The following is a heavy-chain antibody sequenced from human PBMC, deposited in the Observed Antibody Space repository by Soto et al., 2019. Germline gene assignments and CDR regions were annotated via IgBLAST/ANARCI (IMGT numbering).Heavy chain of an antibody. CDR3: ARAPRPPSGYYYDSSGYWWFDP. V-gene: IGHV1-18*01. Sequence: ASVKVSCKASGYTFTNSGFSWVRQAPGQGLEWVGWIRVNNGDTHYAQKFQGRVTMTRDTSTSTVYMELSSLRSEDTAVYYCARAPRPPSGYYYDSSGYWWFDPWGQGTLVTVSS. CDR2: IRVNNGDT. J-gene: IGHJ5*02. D-gene: IGHD3-22*01. CDR1: GYTFTNSG.